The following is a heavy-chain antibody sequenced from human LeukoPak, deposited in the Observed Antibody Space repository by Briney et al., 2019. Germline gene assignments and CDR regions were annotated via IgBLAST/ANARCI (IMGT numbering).Heavy chain of an antibody. J-gene: IGHJ4*02. D-gene: IGHD3-10*01. Sequence: PGGSLRLSCAASGFTFSSYGMHWVRQAPGKGLEWVAVISYDGSNKYYADSVKGRFTISRDNSKNTLYLQMNSLRAEDTAVYYCARGHYYGSVTYDYYFDYWGQGTLVTVSS. CDR3: ARGHYYGSVTYDYYFDY. CDR2: ISYDGSNK. V-gene: IGHV3-30*03. CDR1: GFTFSSYG.